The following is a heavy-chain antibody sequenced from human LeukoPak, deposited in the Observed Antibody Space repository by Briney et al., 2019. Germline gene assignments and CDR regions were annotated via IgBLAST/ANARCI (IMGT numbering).Heavy chain of an antibody. V-gene: IGHV1-8*01. CDR2: MNPNSGST. Sequence: GASVKVSCKASGYTFTNYYFNWMRQATGQGLEWMGWMNPNSGSTGYAQKFQGRVTMTRDTSISTAYMELSSLRSEDTAVYYCVRDAYCSRTSCYRGGYNWFDPWGQGTLVTVSS. CDR1: GYTFTNYY. CDR3: VRDAYCSRTSCYRGGYNWFDP. D-gene: IGHD2-2*02. J-gene: IGHJ5*02.